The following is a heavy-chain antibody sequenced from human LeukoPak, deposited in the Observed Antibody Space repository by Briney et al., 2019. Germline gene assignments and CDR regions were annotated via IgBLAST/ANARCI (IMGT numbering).Heavy chain of an antibody. V-gene: IGHV3-23*01. Sequence: GGSLRLSCAGSGFSFNNYAMYWVRQAPGKGLEWVSALSSSGLSPYYADSVKGRFSISRDISENTLYLQMNSLRAEDTAVYYCTKAGPDTYAFDIWGQGTMVTVSS. CDR1: GFSFNNYA. J-gene: IGHJ3*02. CDR2: LSSSGLSP. CDR3: TKAGPDTYAFDI. D-gene: IGHD2/OR15-2a*01.